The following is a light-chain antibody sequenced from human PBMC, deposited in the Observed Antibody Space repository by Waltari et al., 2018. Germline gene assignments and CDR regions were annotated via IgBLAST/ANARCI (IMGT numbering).Light chain of an antibody. Sequence: EIVLTQSPGTLSLSPGERATISCMASQSVSSSYLAWYQQKPGQAPRLLIYGASSRATGIPDRFSGSGSGTDFTLTISRLEPEDFAVYYCQQYGSSPGTFGQGTKVEIK. CDR1: QSVSSSY. J-gene: IGKJ1*01. V-gene: IGKV3-20*01. CDR2: GAS. CDR3: QQYGSSPGT.